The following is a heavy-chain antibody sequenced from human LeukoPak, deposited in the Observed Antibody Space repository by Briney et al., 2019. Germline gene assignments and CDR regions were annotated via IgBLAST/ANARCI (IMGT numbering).Heavy chain of an antibody. CDR3: AKGRQQLVQGYFDY. CDR1: GFTFDDYA. J-gene: IGHJ4*02. Sequence: GGSPRLSCAASGFTFDDYAMHWVRQAPGKGLEWVSGISWNSGSIGYADSVKGRFTISRDNAKNSLYLQMNSLRAEDTALYYCAKGRQQLVQGYFDYWGQGTLVTVSS. D-gene: IGHD6-6*01. CDR2: ISWNSGSI. V-gene: IGHV3-9*01.